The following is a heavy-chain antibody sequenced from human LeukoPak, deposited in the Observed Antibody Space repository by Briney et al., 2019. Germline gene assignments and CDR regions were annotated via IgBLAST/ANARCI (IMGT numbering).Heavy chain of an antibody. CDR1: GFTFSSYA. V-gene: IGHV3-30-3*01. CDR2: ISYDGSNK. J-gene: IGHJ5*02. D-gene: IGHD5-18*01. CDR3: ASGGDSS. Sequence: GGSLRLCCAASGFTFSSYAMHWVRQAPGKGLEWVAVISYDGSNKYYADSVKGRFTISRDNSKNTLYLQMNSLRAEDTAVYYCASGGDSSWGQGTLVTVSS.